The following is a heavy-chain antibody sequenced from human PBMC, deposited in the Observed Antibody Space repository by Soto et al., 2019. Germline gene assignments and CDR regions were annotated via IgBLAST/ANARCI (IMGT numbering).Heavy chain of an antibody. J-gene: IGHJ4*02. CDR1: GVSISSGGYY. Sequence: SETLSLTCTVSGVSISSGGYYWSWIRQHPGKGLEWIGYIYYSGSTYYNPSLKSRVTISVDTSKNQFSLKLSSVTAADTAVYYCARYAYYYDSSGYYPFDYWGQGTLVTVSS. V-gene: IGHV4-31*03. D-gene: IGHD3-22*01. CDR2: IYYSGST. CDR3: ARYAYYYDSSGYYPFDY.